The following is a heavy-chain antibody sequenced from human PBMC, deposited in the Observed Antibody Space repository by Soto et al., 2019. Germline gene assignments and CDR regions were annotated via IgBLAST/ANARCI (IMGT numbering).Heavy chain of an antibody. D-gene: IGHD2-21*01. Sequence: GSLRLSCAASGFTFSSYAMSWVRQAPGKGLEWVSAISGSGGSTYYADSVKGRFTISRDNSKNTLYLQMNSLRADDTAVYFCARGLGWRRGPFDFWGQGTPVTVSS. CDR2: ISGSGGST. CDR1: GFTFSSYA. CDR3: ARGLGWRRGPFDF. J-gene: IGHJ4*02. V-gene: IGHV3-23*01.